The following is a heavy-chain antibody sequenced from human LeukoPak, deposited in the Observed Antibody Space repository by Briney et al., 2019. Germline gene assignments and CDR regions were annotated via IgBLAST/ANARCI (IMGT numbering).Heavy chain of an antibody. D-gene: IGHD3-22*01. Sequence: ASVKVSCKASGYTFTTYLIHWARQAPGQGLEWMGWINPNSGGTNYAQKFQGRVTMTRDTSISTAYMELSRLRSDDTAVYYCARSFRYDSSGYSYWFDPWGQGTLVTVSS. CDR1: GYTFTTYL. CDR3: ARSFRYDSSGYSYWFDP. J-gene: IGHJ5*02. V-gene: IGHV1-2*02. CDR2: INPNSGGT.